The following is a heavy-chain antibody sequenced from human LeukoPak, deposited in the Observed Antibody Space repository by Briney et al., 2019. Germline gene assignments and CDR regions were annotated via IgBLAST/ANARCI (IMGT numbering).Heavy chain of an antibody. Sequence: GGSLRLSCAASGFTFSDYWMSWVRQAPGKGLEWMANIKEDGSEKYYVDSVKGRFTISRDNAKNSLYLQMNSLRAEDTAVYYCARDTSDYDFWSGYFDYWGQGTLVTVSS. CDR2: IKEDGSEK. J-gene: IGHJ4*02. CDR3: ARDTSDYDFWSGYFDY. V-gene: IGHV3-7*01. D-gene: IGHD3-3*01. CDR1: GFTFSDYW.